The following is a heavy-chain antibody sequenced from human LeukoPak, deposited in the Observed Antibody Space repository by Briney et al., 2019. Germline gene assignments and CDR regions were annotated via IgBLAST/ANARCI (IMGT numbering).Heavy chain of an antibody. D-gene: IGHD4-11*01. Sequence: KSSETLSLTCTVSGGSIGSFYWSWIRQPPGKGLEWIGHINYSGTSSYNPSLNSRVTISLDASKNQFSLTLTSVTAADTAMYYCARDNYSPFDSWGQGTPVTVSS. CDR1: GGSIGSFY. CDR2: INYSGTS. V-gene: IGHV4-59*01. CDR3: ARDNYSPFDS. J-gene: IGHJ5*01.